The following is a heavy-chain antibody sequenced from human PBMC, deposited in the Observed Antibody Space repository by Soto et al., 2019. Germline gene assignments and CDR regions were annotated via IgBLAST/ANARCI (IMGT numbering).Heavy chain of an antibody. CDR2: FDPEDGET. Sequence: ASVKVSCKVSGYTLTELSMHWVRQAPGKGLEWMGGFDPEDGETIYAQKFQGRVTMTEDTSTDTAYMELSSLRSEDTAVYYCDATATTTVATPSYYMDVWGKGTTVTVSS. D-gene: IGHD4-17*01. V-gene: IGHV1-24*01. J-gene: IGHJ6*03. CDR1: GYTLTELS. CDR3: DATATTTVATPSYYMDV.